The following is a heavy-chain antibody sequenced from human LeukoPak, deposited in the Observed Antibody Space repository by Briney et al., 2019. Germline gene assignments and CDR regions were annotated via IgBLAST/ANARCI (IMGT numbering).Heavy chain of an antibody. CDR2: MNPNSGNT. D-gene: IGHD5-24*01. V-gene: IGHV1-8*02. Sequence: ASVKVSCKASGGTFSSYAISWVRQAPGQGLEWMGWMNPNSGNTGYAQKFQGRVTMTRNTSISTAYMELSSLRSEDTAVYYCARLGWLQLSAFDIWGQGTMVTVSS. CDR1: GGTFSSYA. CDR3: ARLGWLQLSAFDI. J-gene: IGHJ3*02.